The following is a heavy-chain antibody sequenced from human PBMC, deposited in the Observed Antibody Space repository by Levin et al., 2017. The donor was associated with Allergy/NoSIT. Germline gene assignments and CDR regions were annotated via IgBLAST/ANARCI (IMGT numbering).Heavy chain of an antibody. Sequence: GESLKISCKVFGYSFSGYWIGWVRQMPGKGLEWMGIIYPDDSDARYCPSFQGQVTISVDKAISTAYLQWSSLKASDTAMYYCARQRAYGSGNYYYFYTMDVWGQGTTVTVSS. CDR2: IYPDDSDA. D-gene: IGHD3-10*01. CDR1: GYSFSGYW. CDR3: ARQRAYGSGNYYYFYTMDV. V-gene: IGHV5-51*01. J-gene: IGHJ6*02.